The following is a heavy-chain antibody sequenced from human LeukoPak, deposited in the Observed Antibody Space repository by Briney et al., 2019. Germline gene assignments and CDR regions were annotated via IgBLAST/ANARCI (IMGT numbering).Heavy chain of an antibody. J-gene: IGHJ5*02. CDR2: ISAYNGNT. CDR1: GYTFTSYG. CDR3: ARDKFTYYYVSGSYWFDP. V-gene: IGHV1-18*01. D-gene: IGHD3-10*01. Sequence: ASVKVSCKASGYTFTSYGISWVRQAPGQGLEWMGWISAYNGNTNYAQKLQGRVTMTTDTSTSTAYMELRSLRSDATAVYYCARDKFTYYYVSGSYWFDPGGRGPLVTFS.